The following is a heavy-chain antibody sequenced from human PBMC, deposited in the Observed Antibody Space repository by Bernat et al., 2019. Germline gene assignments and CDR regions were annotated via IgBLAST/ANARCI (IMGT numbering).Heavy chain of an antibody. V-gene: IGHV3-30*18. CDR2: ISYEGSNK. CDR3: AKAGAYRDFLDV. J-gene: IGHJ6*02. Sequence: QVQMVESGGGVVQPGRSLRLSCGASGFTFSDYGMHWVRQAPGKGLEWVATISYEGSNKYYADSVKGRFSISRDNSKNTLYLQMDSLRAEDTAVYFCAKAGAYRDFLDVWGQGTTVTVSS. D-gene: IGHD3/OR15-3a*01. CDR1: GFTFSDYG.